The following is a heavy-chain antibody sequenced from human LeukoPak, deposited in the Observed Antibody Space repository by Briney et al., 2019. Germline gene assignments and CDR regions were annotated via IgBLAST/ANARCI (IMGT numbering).Heavy chain of an antibody. D-gene: IGHD3-16*01. CDR2: IYYSGST. J-gene: IGHJ4*02. Sequence: SETLSLTCTVSGGSISSYYWSWIRQPPGKGLEWIGYIYYSGSTNYNPSLKSRVTISVDTSKNQFSLKLSSVTAADTAVYYCARDSGGAQFDYWGQGTLVIVSS. V-gene: IGHV4-59*01. CDR1: GGSISSYY. CDR3: ARDSGGAQFDY.